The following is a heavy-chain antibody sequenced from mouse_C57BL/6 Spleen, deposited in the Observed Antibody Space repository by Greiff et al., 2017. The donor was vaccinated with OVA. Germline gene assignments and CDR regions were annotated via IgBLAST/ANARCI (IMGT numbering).Heavy chain of an antibody. CDR2: INPSNGGT. D-gene: IGHD2-5*01. V-gene: IGHV1-53*01. Sequence: QVQLQQSGTELVKPGASVKLSCKASGYTFTSYWMHLVKQRPGQGLEWIGNINPSNGGTNYNEKFKSKATLTVDKSSSTAYMQLSSLTSEDSAVYYCARSRSNYYFDYWGQGTTLTVSS. J-gene: IGHJ2*01. CDR1: GYTFTSYW. CDR3: ARSRSNYYFDY.